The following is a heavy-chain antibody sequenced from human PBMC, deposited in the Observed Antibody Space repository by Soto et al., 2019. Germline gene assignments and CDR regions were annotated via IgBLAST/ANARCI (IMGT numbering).Heavy chain of an antibody. CDR1: GYSFTSYW. V-gene: IGHV5-10-1*01. Sequence: GECMKISCKGSGYSFTSYWISCVRQMPGKGLEWMGRIDPSDSYTNYSPSFQGHVTISADKSISTAYLQWSSLKASDTALYYCARHIGGYSYDRDGMDVSAQRTTVP. CDR2: IDPSDSYT. J-gene: IGHJ6*02. CDR3: ARHIGGYSYDRDGMDV. D-gene: IGHD5-18*01.